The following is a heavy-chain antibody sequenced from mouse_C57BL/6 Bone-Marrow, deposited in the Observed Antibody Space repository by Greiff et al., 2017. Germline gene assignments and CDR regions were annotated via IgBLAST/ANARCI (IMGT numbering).Heavy chain of an antibody. Sequence: DVHLVESGGDLVKPGGSLKLSCAASGFTFSSYGMSWVRQTPDKRLEWVATISSGGSYTYYPDSVKGRFTISRDNAKNTLYLQMSSLKSEDTAMYYCARHSDYWGQGTTLTVSS. CDR1: GFTFSSYG. V-gene: IGHV5-6*01. J-gene: IGHJ2*01. CDR2: ISSGGSYT. CDR3: ARHSDY.